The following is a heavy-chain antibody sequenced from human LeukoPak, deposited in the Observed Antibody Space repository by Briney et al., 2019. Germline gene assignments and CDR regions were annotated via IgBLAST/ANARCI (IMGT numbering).Heavy chain of an antibody. D-gene: IGHD3-3*01. CDR1: GFTFSSYA. CDR2: ISGSGGST. CDR3: AKDGRTYYDFWSGYWVGRREWANWFDP. Sequence: GSLRLSCAASGFTFSSYAMSWVRQAPGKGLEWVSAISGSGGSTYYADSVKGRFTTSRDNSKNTLYLQMNSLRAEDTAVYYCAKDGRTYYDFWSGYWVGRREWANWFDPWGQGTLVTVSS. J-gene: IGHJ5*02. V-gene: IGHV3-23*01.